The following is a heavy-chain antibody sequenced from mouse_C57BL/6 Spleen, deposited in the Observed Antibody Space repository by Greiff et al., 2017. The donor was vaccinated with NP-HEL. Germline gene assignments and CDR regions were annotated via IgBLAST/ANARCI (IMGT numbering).Heavy chain of an antibody. J-gene: IGHJ2*01. V-gene: IGHV6-3*01. CDR2: IRLKSDNYAT. Sequence: EVKVEESGGGLVQPGGSMKLSCVASGFTFSNYWMNWVRQSPEKGLEWVAQIRLKSDNYATHYAESVKGRLTISRDDSKSSIYLQMNNLRAEDTGIYYCTAWFDYWGQGTTLTVSS. CDR1: GFTFSNYW. CDR3: TAWFDY.